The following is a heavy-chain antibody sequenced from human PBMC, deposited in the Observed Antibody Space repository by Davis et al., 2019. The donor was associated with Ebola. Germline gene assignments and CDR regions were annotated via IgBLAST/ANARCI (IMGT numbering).Heavy chain of an antibody. D-gene: IGHD3-10*01. Sequence: PSETLSLTCTVSGGSISSHYWSWIRQPPGKGLEWIGYIYYSGSTNYNPSLKSRVTISVDTSKNQFSLKLSSVTAADTAVYYCARGGSVNYYYGMDVWGKGTTVTVSS. CDR3: ARGGSVNYYYGMDV. V-gene: IGHV4-59*11. CDR1: GGSISSHY. J-gene: IGHJ6*04. CDR2: IYYSGST.